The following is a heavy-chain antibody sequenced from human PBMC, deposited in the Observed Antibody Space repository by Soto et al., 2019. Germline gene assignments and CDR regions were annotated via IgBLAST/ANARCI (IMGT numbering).Heavy chain of an antibody. CDR3: ARGSDAYGVDS. CDR1: GGFISRGGYY. V-gene: IGHV4-31*03. Sequence: QVQLQESGPGLVKPSQTLSLTCIVSGGFISRGGYYWIWIRHHPAKGLEWIGHVYRSGSTQYNPSLKSRATVSVDMSKNHFSLDLNSVTAADTAVYYCARGSDAYGVDSWGQGPLVTVSS. CDR2: VYRSGST. J-gene: IGHJ4*02. D-gene: IGHD4-17*01.